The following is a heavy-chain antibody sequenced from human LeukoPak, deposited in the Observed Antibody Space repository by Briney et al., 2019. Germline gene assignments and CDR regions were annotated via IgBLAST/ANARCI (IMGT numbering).Heavy chain of an antibody. D-gene: IGHD2-15*01. V-gene: IGHV3-23*01. CDR2: ISGGGST. Sequence: GGSLRLSCAASGFTFNSFAMSWVRQAPGKGLEWVSAISGGGSTYYADSVKGRFTISRDNSKNTLYLQMNSLRAEDTAVYYCAKSGLNRFDYWGQGTLVTVSS. CDR1: GFTFNSFA. J-gene: IGHJ4*02. CDR3: AKSGLNRFDY.